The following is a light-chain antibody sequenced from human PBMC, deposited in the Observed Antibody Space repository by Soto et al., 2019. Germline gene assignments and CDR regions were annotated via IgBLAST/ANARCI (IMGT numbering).Light chain of an antibody. CDR3: QQYNNWTQLT. Sequence: MVMTQSPGTLSVSPGERATLSFRASQSVNTNLAWYQQKPGQAPRLLISDASTRATGIPARYSGSGSGTEFTLTISSRQSEDFAVYYCQQYNNWTQLTFGGGTKV. CDR2: DAS. CDR1: QSVNTN. J-gene: IGKJ4*01. V-gene: IGKV3-15*01.